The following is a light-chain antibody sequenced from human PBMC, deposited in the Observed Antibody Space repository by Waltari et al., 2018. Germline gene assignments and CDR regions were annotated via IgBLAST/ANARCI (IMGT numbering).Light chain of an antibody. CDR1: SSDIVGYNY. Sequence: QAALTQPPSVSGSPGQSVTISCTGTSSDIVGYNYVSWYQQHPGKAPKLMIYDVSKRPSGVSDRFSGSKSGNTASLTISGLQAEDEADYYCSSYAGSNTWVFGGGTRLTVL. J-gene: IGLJ2*01. V-gene: IGLV2-11*01. CDR2: DVS. CDR3: SSYAGSNTWV.